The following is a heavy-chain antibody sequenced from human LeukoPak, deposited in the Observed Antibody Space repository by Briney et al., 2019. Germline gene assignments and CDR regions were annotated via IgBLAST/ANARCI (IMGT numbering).Heavy chain of an antibody. CDR1: GYTFTGYY. CDR2: INPNSGGT. V-gene: IGHV1-2*02. Sequence: ASVKVSCKASGYTFTGYYMHWVRQAPGQGLEWMGWINPNSGGTNYAQKFQGRVTMTRDTSISTAYMELGRLRSDDTAVYYCARDLATTVAVAGSDYWGQGTLVTVSS. CDR3: ARDLATTVAVAGSDY. D-gene: IGHD6-19*01. J-gene: IGHJ4*02.